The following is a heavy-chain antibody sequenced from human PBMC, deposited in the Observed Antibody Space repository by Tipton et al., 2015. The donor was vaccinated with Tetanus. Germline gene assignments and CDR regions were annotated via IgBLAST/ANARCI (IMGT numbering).Heavy chain of an antibody. CDR2: IYVTGAV. D-gene: IGHD3-22*01. J-gene: IGHJ3*02. Sequence: TLSLTCSVSGGSISNYYWNWIRQPAGKGLEWIGRIYVTGAVNYSPALQSRVTISVDTAKNQLSLSLSSVTAADAAMYYCAREDVYYHDGSGFYAFDIWGRGTMVAVSS. V-gene: IGHV4-4*07. CDR1: GGSISNYY. CDR3: AREDVYYHDGSGFYAFDI.